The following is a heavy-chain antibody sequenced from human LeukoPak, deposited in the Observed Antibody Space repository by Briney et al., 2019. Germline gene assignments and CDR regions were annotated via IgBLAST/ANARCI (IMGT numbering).Heavy chain of an antibody. CDR3: AKGQSSTATRSFDS. CDR2: ISTGSEVS. J-gene: IGHJ4*02. CDR1: GFTYTKFG. D-gene: IGHD2-2*01. V-gene: IGHV3-23*01. Sequence: GGSLRLSCAASGFTYTKFGMSWVRQAPGKGLEWVSVISTGSEVSYYADSVKGRFTISRDNSRNTLYLQMTGLRAEDTAIYYCAKGQSSTATRSFDSWGQGTLVTVSP.